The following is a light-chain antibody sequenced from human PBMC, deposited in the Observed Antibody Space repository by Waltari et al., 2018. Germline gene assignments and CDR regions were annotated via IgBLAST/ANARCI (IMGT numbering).Light chain of an antibody. CDR1: QSVLSGSNNKNY. V-gene: IGKV4-1*01. J-gene: IGKJ2*01. Sequence: DIVMTQSPDSLAVSLGEGATISCKSSQSVLSGSNNKNYLAWYQQKPGQTPKLLIYWASTRESGVPDRFSGSGSGTDFTLTISSLQAEDVAVYYCQQYYSTPRTFGQGTKLEIK. CDR2: WAS. CDR3: QQYYSTPRT.